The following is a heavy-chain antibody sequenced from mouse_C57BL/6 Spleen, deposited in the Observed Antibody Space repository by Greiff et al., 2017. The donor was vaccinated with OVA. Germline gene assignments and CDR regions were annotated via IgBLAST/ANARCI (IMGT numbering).Heavy chain of an antibody. CDR3: ATLILRDYYAMDY. J-gene: IGHJ4*01. CDR2: IWGDGST. CDR1: GFSLTSYG. Sequence: QVQLKQSGPGLVAPSQSLSITCTVSGFSLTSYGVSWVRQPPGQGLEWLGVIWGDGSTNYHSALISRLSISTDHSKSQVFLNLNSLRTDDTATDYCATLILRDYYAMDYWGQGTSVTVSS. D-gene: IGHD1-1*01. V-gene: IGHV2-3*01.